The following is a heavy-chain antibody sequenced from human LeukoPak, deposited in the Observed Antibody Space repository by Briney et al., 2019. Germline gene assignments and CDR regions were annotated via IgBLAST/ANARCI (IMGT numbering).Heavy chain of an antibody. CDR3: ARDQVPVTPDPYFDYYYMDV. Sequence: GGSLRLSCAASGFTFSSYGMSWVRQAPGKGLEWVANIKQDGSEKYYVDSVKGRFTISRDNAKNSLYLQMNSLRAEDTAVYYCARDQVPVTPDPYFDYYYMDVWGKGTTVTVSS. J-gene: IGHJ6*03. CDR2: IKQDGSEK. D-gene: IGHD4-17*01. V-gene: IGHV3-7*01. CDR1: GFTFSSYG.